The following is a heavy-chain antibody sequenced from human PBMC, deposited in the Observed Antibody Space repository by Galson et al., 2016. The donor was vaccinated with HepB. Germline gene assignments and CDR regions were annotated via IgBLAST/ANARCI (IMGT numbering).Heavy chain of an antibody. CDR3: ARDKGEAAAGRGNFDY. CDR2: INDSGST. J-gene: IGHJ4*02. Sequence: ETLSLTCTVSGGSISTYYWSWIRQPPGKGLVWIGYINDSGSTIYNPSPKSRVTISIDTSKNQFSLNLTSVTAADTAVYYCARDKGEAAAGRGNFDYWGQGTLVTVSS. CDR1: GGSISTYY. V-gene: IGHV4-59*01. D-gene: IGHD6-25*01.